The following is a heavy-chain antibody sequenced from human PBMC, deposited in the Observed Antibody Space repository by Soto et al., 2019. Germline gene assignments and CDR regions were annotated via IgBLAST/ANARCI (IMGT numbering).Heavy chain of an antibody. D-gene: IGHD4-17*01. CDR1: GYNLSNYW. CDR3: ARHGFYGDYSSNYFDP. CDR2: IYPSDSNT. V-gene: IGHV5-51*01. Sequence: XESLKISCQGSGYNLSNYWIAWVRQMPGKGLEYMGIIYPSDSNTRYSPSFQGQVTISADKSVSTAYLQWSSLKASDTAIYYCARHGFYGDYSSNYFDPWGQGTLVTVSS. J-gene: IGHJ5*02.